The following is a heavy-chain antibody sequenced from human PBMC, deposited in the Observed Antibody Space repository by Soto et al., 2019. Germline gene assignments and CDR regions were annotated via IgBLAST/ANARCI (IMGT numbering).Heavy chain of an antibody. Sequence: SETLSLTCTVSSGSISSTIYHWVWIRQPPGKGLEWIASLYYSGSTYYNPSLKSRVTIFADTSKNQFSLKLSSVTAADTAVYYCARLTPPSHYYYMDVWGKGTTVTVSS. D-gene: IGHD2-15*01. CDR3: ARLTPPSHYYYMDV. V-gene: IGHV4-39*01. CDR2: LYYSGST. CDR1: SGSISSTIYH. J-gene: IGHJ6*03.